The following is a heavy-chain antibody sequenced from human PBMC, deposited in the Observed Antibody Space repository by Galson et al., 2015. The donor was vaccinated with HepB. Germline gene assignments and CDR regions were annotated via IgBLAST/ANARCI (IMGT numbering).Heavy chain of an antibody. CDR3: ATDHGGGGVIVHYYYGMDV. CDR1: GYTLTELS. D-gene: IGHD3-16*02. Sequence: SVKVSCKVSGYTLTELSMHWVRQAPGKGLEWMGGFDPEDGETIYAQKFQGRVTMTEDTSTDTAYMELSSLRSEDTAVYYCATDHGGGGVIVHYYYGMDVWTQATTVLGSS. V-gene: IGHV1-24*01. J-gene: IGHJ6*02. CDR2: FDPEDGET.